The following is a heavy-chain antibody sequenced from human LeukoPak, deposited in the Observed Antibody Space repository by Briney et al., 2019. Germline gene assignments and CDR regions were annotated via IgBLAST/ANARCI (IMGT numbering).Heavy chain of an antibody. Sequence: GGSLRLSCAASGFTFSSYSMNWVHQAPGKGLEWVSSISSSSSYISYADSVKGRFTISRDNAKNSLYLQMNSLRAEDTAVYYCARDPFRSRIAAGDGYWGQGTLVTVSS. CDR2: ISSSSSYI. J-gene: IGHJ4*02. V-gene: IGHV3-21*01. CDR3: ARDPFRSRIAAGDGY. D-gene: IGHD6-13*01. CDR1: GFTFSSYS.